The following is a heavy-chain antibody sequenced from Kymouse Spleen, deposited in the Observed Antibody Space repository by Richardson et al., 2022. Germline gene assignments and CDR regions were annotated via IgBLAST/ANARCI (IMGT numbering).Heavy chain of an antibody. CDR2: IKSKTDGGTT. J-gene: IGHJ3*02. CDR3: TTYNWNYVDAFDI. V-gene: IGHV3-15*01. CDR1: GFTFSNAW. Sequence: EVQLVESGGGLVKPGGSLRLSCAASGFTFSNAWMSWVRQAPGKGLEWVGRIKSKTDGGTTDYAAPVKGRFTISRDDSKNTLYLQMNSLKTEDTAVYYCTTYNWNYVDAFDIWGQGTMVTVSS. D-gene: IGHD1-7*01.